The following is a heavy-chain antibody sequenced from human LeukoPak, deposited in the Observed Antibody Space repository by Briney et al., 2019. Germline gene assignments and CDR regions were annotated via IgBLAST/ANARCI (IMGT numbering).Heavy chain of an antibody. CDR3: ARDRRQWLVREAFDI. V-gene: IGHV3-30*02. CDR2: IRYDGSIK. D-gene: IGHD6-19*01. J-gene: IGHJ3*02. Sequence: GGSLRLSCAASGLIFTSYGMHWVRQAPGKGLEWVAFIRYDGSIKFYADSVKGRFTISRDNSRNTLYLQMNSLRAEDTAVYYCARDRRQWLVREAFDIWGQGTMVTVSS. CDR1: GLIFTSYG.